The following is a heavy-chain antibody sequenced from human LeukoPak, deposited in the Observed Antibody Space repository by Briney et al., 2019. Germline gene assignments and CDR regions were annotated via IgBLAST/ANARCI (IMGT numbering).Heavy chain of an antibody. CDR1: GGSISSYY. D-gene: IGHD4-23*01. CDR2: IYYSGST. J-gene: IGHJ2*01. V-gene: IGHV4-59*01. CDR3: ARFYGGNAEWYFDL. Sequence: SETLSLTCTVSGGSISSYYWSWIRQPPGKGLEWIGYIYYSGSTNYNPSLKSRVTISVDTSKNQFSLKLSSVTAADTAVYYCARFYGGNAEWYFDLWGRGTLVTVSS.